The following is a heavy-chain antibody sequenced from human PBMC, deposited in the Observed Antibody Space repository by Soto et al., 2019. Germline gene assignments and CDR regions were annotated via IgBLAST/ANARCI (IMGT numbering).Heavy chain of an antibody. CDR1: GYTLAELS. V-gene: IGHV1-2*02. CDR3: RVTGVSEVDY. Sequence: APVKRPCKVSGYTLAELSIHWVRQAPGQGLESMGWIYPDSGGTDYAQKFQGRVTMTRDTSISTAYMELSRLRSDDTAVYYCRVTGVSEVDYWGQGTLVTVSS. CDR2: IYPDSGGT. D-gene: IGHD2-8*01. J-gene: IGHJ4*02.